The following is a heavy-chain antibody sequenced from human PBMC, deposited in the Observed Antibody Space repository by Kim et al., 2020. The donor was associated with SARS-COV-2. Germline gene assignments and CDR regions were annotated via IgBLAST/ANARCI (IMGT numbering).Heavy chain of an antibody. CDR2: IWYDGSNK. Sequence: GGSLRLSCAASGFTFSSYGMHWVRQAPGKGLEWVALIWYDGSNKYYADSVKGRFTITRDNSKKTLYLQMNSLRAEDTAVYYCAKDRMVRGVIIDYFDYWGQGTLVSVSS. D-gene: IGHD3-10*01. V-gene: IGHV3-33*06. CDR3: AKDRMVRGVIIDYFDY. CDR1: GFTFSSYG. J-gene: IGHJ4*02.